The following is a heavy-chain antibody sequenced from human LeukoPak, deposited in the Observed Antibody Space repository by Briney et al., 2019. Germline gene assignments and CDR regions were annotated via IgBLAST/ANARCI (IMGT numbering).Heavy chain of an antibody. Sequence: PGGSLRLSCAASGFTVSSNYMSWVRQAPGKGLEWVANIKQDGSEKYYVDSVKGRFTISRDNAKNSLYLQMNSLRAEDTAVYYCARVSSFGYPRRYFDYWGQGTLVTVSS. CDR3: ARVSSFGYPRRYFDY. CDR2: IKQDGSEK. D-gene: IGHD2-2*03. CDR1: GFTVSSNY. J-gene: IGHJ4*02. V-gene: IGHV3-7*01.